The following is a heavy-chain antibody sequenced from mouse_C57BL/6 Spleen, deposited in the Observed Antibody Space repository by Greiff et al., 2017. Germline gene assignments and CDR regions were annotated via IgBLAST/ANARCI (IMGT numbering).Heavy chain of an antibody. D-gene: IGHD4-1*01. CDR2: IYPSDSET. Sequence: QVQLQQPGAELVRPGSSVKLSCKASGYTFTSYWMDWVKQRPGQGLEWIGNIYPSDSETHYNQKFKDKATLTVDKSSSTAYMQLSSLASEDSAVYYCAKLGHYFDDWGQGTTLTVSS. V-gene: IGHV1-61*01. CDR3: AKLGHYFDD. J-gene: IGHJ2*01. CDR1: GYTFTSYW.